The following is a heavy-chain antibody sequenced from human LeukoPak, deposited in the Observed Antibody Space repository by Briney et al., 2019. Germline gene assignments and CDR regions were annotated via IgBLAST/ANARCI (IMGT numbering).Heavy chain of an antibody. Sequence: ASVKVSCKASDFSFTSYGMSWVRQAPGQGLEWMGWISAYNGSTKYAQKLQGRVTMTTDTSTGTAYMELRSLRPDDTAVYYCASGGPATAGTRLDYWGQGTLVTVSS. CDR2: ISAYNGST. J-gene: IGHJ4*02. CDR1: DFSFTSYG. CDR3: ASGGPATAGTRLDY. V-gene: IGHV1-18*01. D-gene: IGHD2-15*01.